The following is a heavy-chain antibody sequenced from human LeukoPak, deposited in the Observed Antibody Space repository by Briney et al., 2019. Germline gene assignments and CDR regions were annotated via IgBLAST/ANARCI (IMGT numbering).Heavy chain of an antibody. Sequence: SETLSLTCTVSGGSISSHYWSWIRQPPGKGLEWIGYIYFSGSTNYNPSLKSRVTISIDTPNNQFSLKLSSVTAADTGVYYCARGLGAVAGRIYDGFDMWGQGTMVNVSS. D-gene: IGHD6-19*01. V-gene: IGHV4-59*11. CDR3: ARGLGAVAGRIYDGFDM. J-gene: IGHJ3*02. CDR1: GGSISSHY. CDR2: IYFSGST.